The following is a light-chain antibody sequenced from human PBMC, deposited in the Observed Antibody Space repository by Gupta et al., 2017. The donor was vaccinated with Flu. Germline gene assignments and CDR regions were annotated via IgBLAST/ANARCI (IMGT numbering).Light chain of an antibody. CDR2: DAS. J-gene: IGKJ2*01. CDR1: QGISND. CDR3: RQRNSCPYT. Sequence: EIELTQSPSTLSASVGERVTLTCRASQGISNDLGWYQQKPGKAPKLLIYDASSMQSGVPSRFSGSGSGTEFTLTISSLQPEDFAIYYCRQRNSCPYTFGQGTKLEIK. V-gene: IGKV1-17*01.